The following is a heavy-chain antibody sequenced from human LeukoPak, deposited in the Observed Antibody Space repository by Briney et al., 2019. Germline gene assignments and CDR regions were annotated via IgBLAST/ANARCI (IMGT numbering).Heavy chain of an antibody. CDR1: GGSFNNYY. CDR3: ARVDYDSSGPRSLFDY. J-gene: IGHJ4*02. D-gene: IGHD3-22*01. Sequence: SETLSLTCAVYGGSFNNYYWSWIRQSPGKGLEWLGEINHSGSTNYNPSLKSRLTISVDTSKNQFSRKLSSVTAADTAVYYCARVDYDSSGPRSLFDYWGQGSLVTVSS. CDR2: INHSGST. V-gene: IGHV4-34*01.